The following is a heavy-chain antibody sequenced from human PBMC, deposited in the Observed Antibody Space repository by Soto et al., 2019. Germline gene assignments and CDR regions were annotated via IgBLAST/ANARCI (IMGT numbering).Heavy chain of an antibody. CDR1: GYTFTSYG. CDR3: ARMRGYCSGGSCSQDYYYDMDV. CDR2: ISAYNGNT. V-gene: IGHV1-18*01. J-gene: IGHJ6*02. Sequence: QVQLVQSGAEVKKPGASVKVSCKASGYTFTSYGISWVRQAPGQGLEWMGWISAYNGNTNYAQKLQGRVTMTTDTATSTAYMELRSLRSDDTAVYYCARMRGYCSGGSCSQDYYYDMDVWGQGTTVTVSS. D-gene: IGHD2-15*01.